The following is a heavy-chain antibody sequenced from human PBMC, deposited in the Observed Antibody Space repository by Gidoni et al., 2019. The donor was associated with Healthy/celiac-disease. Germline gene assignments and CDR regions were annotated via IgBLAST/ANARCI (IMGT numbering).Heavy chain of an antibody. CDR1: GGTFSSYT. CDR3: ARSISTVTEAFDI. J-gene: IGHJ3*02. V-gene: IGHV1-69*02. CDR2: IIPILGIA. Sequence: QVQLVQSGAEVKKPGSSVKVSCKASGGTFSSYTISWVRQAPGQGLEWMGRIIPILGIANYAQKFQGRVTITADKSTSTAYMELSSLRSEDTAVYYCARSISTVTEAFDIWGQGTMVTVSS. D-gene: IGHD4-4*01.